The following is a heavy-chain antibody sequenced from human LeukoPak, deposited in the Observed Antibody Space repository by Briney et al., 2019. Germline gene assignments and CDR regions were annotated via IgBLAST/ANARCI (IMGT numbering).Heavy chain of an antibody. CDR2: VDHTGST. CDR3: ARGRVSSSTWYSTYYYYFYMDV. J-gene: IGHJ6*03. Sequence: PSETLSLTCSGSDVSITMYYWTWIRQPPGKGLEWIGYVDHTGSTNFNPSLNGRVIISRDTTNNLFSLRLRSVTAADTAVYFCARGRVSSSTWYSTYYYYFYMDVWGKGTTVTVSS. V-gene: IGHV4-59*01. D-gene: IGHD1-1*01. CDR1: DVSITMYY.